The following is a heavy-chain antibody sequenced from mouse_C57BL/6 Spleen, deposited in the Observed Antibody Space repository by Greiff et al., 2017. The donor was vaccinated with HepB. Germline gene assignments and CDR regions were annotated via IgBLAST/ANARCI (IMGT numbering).Heavy chain of an antibody. CDR1: GYTFTDYE. CDR3: TREGTYDYTAYWYFDV. J-gene: IGHJ1*03. D-gene: IGHD2-4*01. Sequence: QVQLQQSGAELVRPGASVTLSCKASGYTFTDYEMHWVKQTPVHGLEWIGAIDPETGGTAYNQKFKGKAILTADKSSSTAYMELRSLTSEDSAVYYCTREGTYDYTAYWYFDVWGTGTTVTVSS. V-gene: IGHV1-15*01. CDR2: IDPETGGT.